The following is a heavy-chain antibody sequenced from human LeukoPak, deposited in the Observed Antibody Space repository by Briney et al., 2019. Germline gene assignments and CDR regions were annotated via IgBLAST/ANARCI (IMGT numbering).Heavy chain of an antibody. Sequence: PGGSLRLPCAASGFTFSSYAMHWVRQAPGKGLEYVSAISSNGGSTYYANSVKDRFTISRDNSKNTLYLQMGSLRAEDMAVYYCARGPSGGYYDSSGYHRRSGTDYWGQGTLVTVSS. D-gene: IGHD3-22*01. J-gene: IGHJ4*02. CDR3: ARGPSGGYYDSSGYHRRSGTDY. CDR1: GFTFSSYA. CDR2: ISSNGGST. V-gene: IGHV3-64*01.